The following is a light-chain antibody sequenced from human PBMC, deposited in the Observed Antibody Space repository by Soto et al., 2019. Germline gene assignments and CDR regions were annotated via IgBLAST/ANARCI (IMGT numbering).Light chain of an antibody. CDR3: QQYDSSPRT. Sequence: EIVLTQSPGTLSLSPGERVTLSCRASQSVSNDYLAWYQQKPGQAPRLLISGASTRAADIPDRFSGSGSGTDFTLTIGRLEPEDLAVYYCQQYDSSPRTFGQGTKVDIK. CDR2: GAS. CDR1: QSVSNDY. J-gene: IGKJ1*01. V-gene: IGKV3-20*01.